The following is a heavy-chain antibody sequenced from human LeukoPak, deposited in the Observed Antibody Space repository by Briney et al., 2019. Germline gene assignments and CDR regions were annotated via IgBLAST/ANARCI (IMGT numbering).Heavy chain of an antibody. D-gene: IGHD1-26*01. CDR2: ISLRGLT. CDR3: SRESGPFSPFGY. CDR1: GGSISGTNW. J-gene: IGHJ4*02. V-gene: IGHV4-4*02. Sequence: SETLSLTCGVSGGSISGTNWWSWVRQPPGQGLEWIGEISLRGLTNYNPSLRSRLTMSLDESKNQVSLNLTSVTAADTAVYYCSRESGPFSPFGYWGQGTLVSVHS.